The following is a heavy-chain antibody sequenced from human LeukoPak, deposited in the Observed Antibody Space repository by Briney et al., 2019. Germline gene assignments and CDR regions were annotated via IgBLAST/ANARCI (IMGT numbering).Heavy chain of an antibody. CDR1: GFTFTYYA. D-gene: IGHD3-10*01. CDR2: VSNDGSNQ. J-gene: IGHJ3*01. V-gene: IGHV3-30-3*01. CDR3: ARGPDPVVRGPRRAFDL. Sequence: GGSLRLSCAASGFTFTYYAMHWVRQAPGKGLEWVSVVSNDGSNQDYTDSVKGRFIISRDDSKSTVYLQMNSQRVDDTAMYYCARGPDPVVRGPRRAFDLWGQGTMVTVSS.